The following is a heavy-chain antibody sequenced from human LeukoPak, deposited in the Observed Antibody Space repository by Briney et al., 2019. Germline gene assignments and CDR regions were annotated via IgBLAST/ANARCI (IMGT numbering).Heavy chain of an antibody. CDR2: INHSGST. V-gene: IGHV4-34*01. CDR1: GGSFSGYY. J-gene: IGHJ4*02. D-gene: IGHD2-2*02. Sequence: SETLSLTCAVYGGSFSGYYWSWIRQPPGKGLEWIGEINHSGSTNYNPSLKGRVTISVDTSKNQFSLKLNSVTAADTAVYYCARGQLLYAHWGQGTLVTVSS. CDR3: ARGQLLYAH.